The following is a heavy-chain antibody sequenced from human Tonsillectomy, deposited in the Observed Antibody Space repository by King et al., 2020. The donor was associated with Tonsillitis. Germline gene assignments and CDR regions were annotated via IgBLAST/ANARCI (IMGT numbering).Heavy chain of an antibody. D-gene: IGHD3-22*01. CDR1: GFTFSSYS. CDR3: ARGYYYDSSGYYPDYDY. V-gene: IGHV3-21*01. Sequence: VQLVESGGGLVKPGGSLRLSCAASGFTFSSYSMNWVRQAPGKGLEWVSSISSSSSYIYYADSVKGRFTISRDNAKNSLYLQMNSLRAEDTAVYYCARGYYYDSSGYYPDYDYWGQGTLVTVSS. CDR2: ISSSSSYI. J-gene: IGHJ4*02.